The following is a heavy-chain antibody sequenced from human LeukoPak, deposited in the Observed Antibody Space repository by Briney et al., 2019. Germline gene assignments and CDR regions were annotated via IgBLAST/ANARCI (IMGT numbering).Heavy chain of an antibody. CDR1: GGSISSSAYH. D-gene: IGHD1-26*01. J-gene: IGHJ6*03. CDR2: IHNSGST. V-gene: IGHV4-39*01. Sequence: SETLSLTCTVSGGSISSSAYHWGWIRQPPGKGLEWIGSIHNSGSTYYNPSLKSRVTISVRTSKNQFSLKLSSVTAADTAVYYCARPYRGSSGSHKENYYYYMDVWGKGTTVTISS. CDR3: ARPYRGSSGSHKENYYYYMDV.